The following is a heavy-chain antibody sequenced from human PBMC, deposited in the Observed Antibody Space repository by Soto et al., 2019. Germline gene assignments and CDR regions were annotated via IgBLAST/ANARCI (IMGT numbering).Heavy chain of an antibody. J-gene: IGHJ6*03. D-gene: IGHD2-2*01. CDR2: INHSGST. V-gene: IGHV4-34*01. Sequence: SETLSLTCAVYGGSFSGYYWSWIRQPPGKGLEWIGEINHSGSTNYNPSLKSRVTISVDTSKNQFSLKLSSVTAADTAVYYCARGSTLRSSTSCYYRYYYYYMDVWGKGTTVTVSS. CDR3: ARGSTLRSSTSCYYRYYYYYMDV. CDR1: GGSFSGYY.